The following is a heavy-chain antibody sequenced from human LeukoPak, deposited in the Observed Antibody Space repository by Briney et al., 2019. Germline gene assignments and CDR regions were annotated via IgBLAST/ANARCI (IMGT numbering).Heavy chain of an antibody. V-gene: IGHV3-15*01. CDR1: GFTFSNAW. J-gene: IGHJ6*02. CDR2: IKSKTDGGTT. Sequence: GGSLRLSCAASGFTFSNAWMSWVRQAPGKGLEWVGRIKSKTDGGTTDYAAPVKGRFTISRDDSKNTLYLQMNSLKTEDTAVYYCTTESVVVVAATLYYYYGMDVWGQGTTVTVSS. CDR3: TTESVVVVAATLYYYYGMDV. D-gene: IGHD2-15*01.